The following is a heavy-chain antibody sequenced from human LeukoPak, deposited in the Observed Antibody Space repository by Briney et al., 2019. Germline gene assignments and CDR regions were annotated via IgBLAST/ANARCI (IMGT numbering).Heavy chain of an antibody. V-gene: IGHV3-30*04. CDR1: GFTFSSYA. CDR2: ISYDGSNK. CDR3: ARGLYTSGWSPNDY. J-gene: IGHJ4*02. Sequence: GGSLRLSCAASGFTFSSYAMHWVRQAPGKGLEWVAVISYDGSNKYCADSVKGRFTISRDNSKNTLYLQMNSLRPEDTAVYYCARGLYTSGWSPNDYWGQGTLVTVSS. D-gene: IGHD6-19*01.